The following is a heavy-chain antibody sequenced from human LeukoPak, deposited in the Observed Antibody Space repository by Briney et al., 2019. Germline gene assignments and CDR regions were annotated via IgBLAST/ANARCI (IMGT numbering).Heavy chain of an antibody. V-gene: IGHV1-46*01. CDR1: GYTFTSYY. Sequence: ASVKVSCKASGYTFTSYYMHWVRQAPGQGLEWMGIINPSGGSTSYAQKFQGRVTMTRDMSTSTVYMELSSLRSEDTAVYYCARYYGSGTYEGYYYYYMDVWGKGTTVTISS. J-gene: IGHJ6*03. D-gene: IGHD3-10*01. CDR3: ARYYGSGTYEGYYYYYMDV. CDR2: INPSGGST.